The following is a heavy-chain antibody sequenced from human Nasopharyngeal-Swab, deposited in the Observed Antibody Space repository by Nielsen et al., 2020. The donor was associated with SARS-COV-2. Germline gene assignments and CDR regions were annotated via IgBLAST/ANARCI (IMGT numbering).Heavy chain of an antibody. J-gene: IGHJ4*02. V-gene: IGHV4-59*13. Sequence: SETLSPTCTVSGGSISSYYWSWIRQPPGKGLEWIGYIYYSGSTNYNPSLKSRVTISVDTSKNQFSLKLSSVTAADTAVYYCARGGSYYDILTGYLAFDYWGQGTLVTVSS. CDR1: GGSISSYY. CDR3: ARGGSYYDILTGYLAFDY. CDR2: IYYSGST. D-gene: IGHD3-9*01.